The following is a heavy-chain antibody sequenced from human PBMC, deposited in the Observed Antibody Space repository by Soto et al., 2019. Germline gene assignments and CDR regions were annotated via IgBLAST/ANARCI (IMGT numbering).Heavy chain of an antibody. J-gene: IGHJ4*02. CDR2: ISSSGSTI. CDR3: ARDLEPNTGNDY. D-gene: IGHD1-1*01. CDR1: GFTFSDYY. Sequence: GAYRRICCTASGFTFSDYYMSWIRQAPGKGLEWVSYISSSGSTIYYADSVKGRFTISRDNAKNSLYLQMNSLRAEDTAVYYCARDLEPNTGNDYWGQGT. V-gene: IGHV3-11*01.